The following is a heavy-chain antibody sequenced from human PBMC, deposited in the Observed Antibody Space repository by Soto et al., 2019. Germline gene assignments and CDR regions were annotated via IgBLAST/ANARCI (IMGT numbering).Heavy chain of an antibody. D-gene: IGHD3-10*01. CDR1: GGSFSGYY. V-gene: IGHV4-34*01. Sequence: SETLSLTCAVYGGSFSGYYWSWIRQPPGKGLEWIGEINHSGSTNYNPSLKSRVTISVDTSKNQFSLKLSSVTAADTAVYYCARVAKKITMVRGVTVTGVDYWGQGTLVT. CDR2: INHSGST. CDR3: ARVAKKITMVRGVTVTGVDY. J-gene: IGHJ4*02.